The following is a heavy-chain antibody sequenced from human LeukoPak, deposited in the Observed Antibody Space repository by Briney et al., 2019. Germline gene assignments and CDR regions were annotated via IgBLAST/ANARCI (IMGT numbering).Heavy chain of an antibody. CDR3: AKDDYYDTSGYRD. J-gene: IGHJ4*02. Sequence: EGSLRLSCAASGFTFSSYWMSWVRQAPGKGLEWVANIKQDGSEKYYVDSVKGRFTISRDNSKNTLYLQMNSLRAEDTAVYYCAKDDYYDTSGYRDWGQGTLVTVSS. CDR1: GFTFSSYW. D-gene: IGHD3-22*01. V-gene: IGHV3-7*01. CDR2: IKQDGSEK.